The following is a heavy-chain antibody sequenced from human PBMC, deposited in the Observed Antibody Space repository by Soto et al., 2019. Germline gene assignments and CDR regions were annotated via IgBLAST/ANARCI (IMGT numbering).Heavy chain of an antibody. D-gene: IGHD3-9*01. J-gene: IGHJ4*02. Sequence: GGSLRLSCAASGFTFSSYSMNWVRQAPGKGLEWVSYISSGSSTIYYADSVKGRFTISRDNAKSSLYLQMRSLRDEDTAVYYCARGLRYFDYFDYWGQGTLVTVSS. CDR1: GFTFSSYS. CDR2: ISSGSSTI. CDR3: ARGLRYFDYFDY. V-gene: IGHV3-48*02.